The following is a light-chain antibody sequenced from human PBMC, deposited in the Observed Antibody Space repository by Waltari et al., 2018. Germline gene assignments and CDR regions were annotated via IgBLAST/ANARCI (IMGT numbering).Light chain of an antibody. V-gene: IGKV2-28*01. CDR1: QSLLHGSGNTF. Sequence: IVMTQSPLSLSVPPGEPASISCRSSQSLLHGSGNTFLDWYLQKPGQSPQLLIYLVSNRASGVPDRFSGSGSGTDFTLKISRVEAEDVGVYFCMQARQTPWTFGQGTKVEIK. J-gene: IGKJ1*01. CDR3: MQARQTPWT. CDR2: LVS.